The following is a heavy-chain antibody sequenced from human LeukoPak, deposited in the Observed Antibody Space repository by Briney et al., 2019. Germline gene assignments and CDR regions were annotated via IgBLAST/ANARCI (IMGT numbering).Heavy chain of an antibody. CDR2: ISYDGSNK. Sequence: GSLRLSCAASGFTFSSYAMHWVRQAPGKGLEWVAVISYDGSNKYYADSVKGRFTISRDNSKNTLYLQMNSLRAEDTAVYYCAREHRWLQSHFDYWGQGTLVTVSS. V-gene: IGHV3-30*04. J-gene: IGHJ4*02. CDR1: GFTFSSYA. CDR3: AREHRWLQSHFDY. D-gene: IGHD5-24*01.